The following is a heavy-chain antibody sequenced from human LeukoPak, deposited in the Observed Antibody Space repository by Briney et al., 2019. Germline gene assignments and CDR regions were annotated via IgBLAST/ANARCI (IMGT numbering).Heavy chain of an antibody. V-gene: IGHV3-30*18. CDR3: AKGELHFNTCSFDY. CDR1: GFTFSSG. Sequence: PGGSLSLSCAASGFTFSSGMHWVRQAPGKGLEGVAVISYDGNHKYYGDSVKGRFTISRDNSRNTLYLQLDSLKTEDTAVYYCAKGELHFNTCSFDYWGQGTLVTVSS. CDR2: ISYDGNHK. D-gene: IGHD1-26*01. J-gene: IGHJ4*02.